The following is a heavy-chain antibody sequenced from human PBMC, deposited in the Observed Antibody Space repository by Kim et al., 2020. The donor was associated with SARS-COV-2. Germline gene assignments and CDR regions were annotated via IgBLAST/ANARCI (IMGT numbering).Heavy chain of an antibody. J-gene: IGHJ2*01. CDR3: AKKGIPARGQWYCDL. CDR2: LSDSGGDT. D-gene: IGHD6-13*01. V-gene: IGHV3-23*01. Sequence: GGSLRLSCAASGFTFSSFAMTWVRQAPGKGLEWVSILSDSGGDTFYADSVKGRFTISRDNSKNTLYLQMNSLRAEDTAVYYCAKKGIPARGQWYCDLWGRDTLVTVSS. CDR1: GFTFSSFA.